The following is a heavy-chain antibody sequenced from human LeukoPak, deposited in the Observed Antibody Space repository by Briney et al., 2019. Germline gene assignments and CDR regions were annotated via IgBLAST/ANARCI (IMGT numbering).Heavy chain of an antibody. CDR1: GFIFSSYC. Sequence: GGSLRLSCAASGFIFSSYCMNWVRQAPGKGLEWVAVISYDGSNKYYADSVKGRFTISRDNSKNTLYLQMNSLRAEDTAVYYCAKSVVAATPVGNWGQGTLVTVSS. V-gene: IGHV3-30*18. D-gene: IGHD2-15*01. J-gene: IGHJ4*02. CDR3: AKSVVAATPVGN. CDR2: ISYDGSNK.